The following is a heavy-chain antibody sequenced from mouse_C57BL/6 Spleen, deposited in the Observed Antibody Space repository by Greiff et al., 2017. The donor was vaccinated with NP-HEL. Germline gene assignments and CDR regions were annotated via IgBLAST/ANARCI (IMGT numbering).Heavy chain of an antibody. Sequence: EVMLVESEGGLVQPGSSMKLSCTASGFTFSDYYMAWVRQVPEKGLEWVANINYDGSSTYYLDSLKSRFIISRDNAKNILYLQMSSLKSEDTATYYCAREEGLYYGSGGYFDYWGQGTTLTVSS. V-gene: IGHV5-16*01. D-gene: IGHD1-1*01. CDR3: AREEGLYYGSGGYFDY. CDR1: GFTFSDYY. CDR2: INYDGSST. J-gene: IGHJ2*01.